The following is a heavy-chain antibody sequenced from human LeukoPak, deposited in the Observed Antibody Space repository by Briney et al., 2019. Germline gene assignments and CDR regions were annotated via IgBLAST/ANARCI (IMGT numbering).Heavy chain of an antibody. CDR1: GFTFSSYG. J-gene: IGHJ3*02. D-gene: IGHD4-17*01. Sequence: GRSLRLSCAASGFTFSSYGMLWVRQAPGKGLEWVAVIWYDGSNKYYADSVKGRFTISRDNSKNTLYLQMNSLRAEDTAVYYCARDGYYGDYDFGAFDIWGQGTMVTVSS. V-gene: IGHV3-33*01. CDR3: ARDGYYGDYDFGAFDI. CDR2: IWYDGSNK.